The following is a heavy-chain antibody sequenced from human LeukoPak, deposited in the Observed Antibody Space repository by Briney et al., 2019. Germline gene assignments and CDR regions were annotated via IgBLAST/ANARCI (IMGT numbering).Heavy chain of an antibody. Sequence: SETLSLTCTVSGGSISSSNYYWGWIRQPPGKGLEWIGSIYYSGSTYYNPSLKSRVTISVDTSKNQFSLKLSSVTAADTAVYYCARQVVPLHPWFDPWGQGTLVTVSS. D-gene: IGHD2-2*01. CDR3: ARQVVPLHPWFDP. CDR2: IYYSGST. V-gene: IGHV4-39*01. CDR1: GGSISSSNYY. J-gene: IGHJ5*02.